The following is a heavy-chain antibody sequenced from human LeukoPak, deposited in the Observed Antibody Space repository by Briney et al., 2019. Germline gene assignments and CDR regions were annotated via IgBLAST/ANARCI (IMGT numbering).Heavy chain of an antibody. CDR3: ARGRHLYDIVTASYRGVVFDI. D-gene: IGHD3-9*01. V-gene: IGHV4-59*01. Sequence: SETLSLTCTVSGGSLSSYYWSWIRQPPGQGLEWIGYIYYSGSTNYNPTLKSRVTISVDTSKNQFSLKLSSVTAADTAVYYCARGRHLYDIVTASYRGVVFDIWGQGTMVTVSS. J-gene: IGHJ3*02. CDR2: IYYSGST. CDR1: GGSLSSYY.